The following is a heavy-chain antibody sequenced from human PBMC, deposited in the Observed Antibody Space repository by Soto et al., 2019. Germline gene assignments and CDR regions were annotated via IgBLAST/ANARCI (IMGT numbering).Heavy chain of an antibody. D-gene: IGHD6-13*01. CDR1: GGSMTNYY. CDR2: IYYSGNT. J-gene: IGHJ3*02. CDR3: ARRYSSAFDI. V-gene: IGHV4-59*08. Sequence: SETLSLTCTVSGGSMTNYYWSWIRQPPGKGLEWIGYIYYSGNTNYNSSFKSRVTISVDTSKNQFSLKLSSVTAADTAVYYCARRYSSAFDIWGQGTMVTVSS.